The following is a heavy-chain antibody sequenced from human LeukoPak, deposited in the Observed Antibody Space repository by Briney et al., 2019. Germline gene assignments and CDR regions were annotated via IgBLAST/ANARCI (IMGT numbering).Heavy chain of an antibody. CDR3: ARDGTAVGINYDY. D-gene: IGHD6-13*01. J-gene: IGHJ4*02. CDR1: GFTFSTYG. CDR2: ISGSAATT. V-gene: IGHV3-23*01. Sequence: PGGSLRLSCAASGFTFSTYGMTWVRQAPGKGLEWVSAISGSAATTFYADSVKGRFTISRDNAKNSLYLQMNSLRAEDTAVYYCARDGTAVGINYDYWGQGTLVTVSS.